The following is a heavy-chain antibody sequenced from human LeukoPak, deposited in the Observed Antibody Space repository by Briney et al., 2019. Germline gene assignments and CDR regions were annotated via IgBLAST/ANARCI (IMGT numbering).Heavy chain of an antibody. CDR3: AKGNSGYYFDY. J-gene: IGHJ4*02. CDR2: INGSGGRT. V-gene: IGHV3-23*01. Sequence: ETLSLTCTVSGGSISSSIYYGGWTRQPPGKGLEWVSTINGSGGRTYYADSVRGRFTISRDNSKNTLYLQMSSLRAEDTALYSCAKGNSGYYFDYWGQGSLVTVSS. D-gene: IGHD3-22*01. CDR1: GGSISSSIYY.